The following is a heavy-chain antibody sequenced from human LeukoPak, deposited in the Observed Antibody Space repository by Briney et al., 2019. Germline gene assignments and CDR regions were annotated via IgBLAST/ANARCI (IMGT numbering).Heavy chain of an antibody. V-gene: IGHV3-30*02. D-gene: IGHD2-21*01. CDR3: AKDPCGGDCYSVDY. CDR1: GFTFSSYG. Sequence: GGSLRLSCAASGFTFSSYGMHWVRQAPGKGLEWVAFIRYDGSNKYYADSVKGRSTISRDNSKNTLYLQMNSLRAEDTAVCYCAKDPCGGDCYSVDYWGQGTLATVSS. CDR2: IRYDGSNK. J-gene: IGHJ4*02.